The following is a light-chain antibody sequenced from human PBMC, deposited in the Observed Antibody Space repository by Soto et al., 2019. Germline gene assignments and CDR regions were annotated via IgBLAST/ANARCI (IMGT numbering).Light chain of an antibody. CDR3: QQRYTTPRT. CDR1: QIISTF. Sequence: DLQMTQSPSSLSASVGDRVSVTCRASQIISTFLNWYQQRPGEAPKLLIYAASSLQSGVPSRFSGSGSGADFTLTIGSLQPEDFATYYCQQRYTTPRTFGQGTKVEVK. V-gene: IGKV1-39*01. CDR2: AAS. J-gene: IGKJ1*01.